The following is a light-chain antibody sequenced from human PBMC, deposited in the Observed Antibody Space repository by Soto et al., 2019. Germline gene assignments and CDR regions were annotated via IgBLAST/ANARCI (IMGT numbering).Light chain of an antibody. CDR2: DAS. J-gene: IGKJ5*01. CDR3: RQYDDLPPT. Sequence: DIQMTQSASSVSAAVGDGVTITCRASQSISSWLAWYQQKPGKAPNLLIYDASNLETGVPSRFSGSGSGTDLTFTISSLQPEDIATYYCRQYDDLPPTFGQGTRLEIK. V-gene: IGKV1-33*01. CDR1: QSISSW.